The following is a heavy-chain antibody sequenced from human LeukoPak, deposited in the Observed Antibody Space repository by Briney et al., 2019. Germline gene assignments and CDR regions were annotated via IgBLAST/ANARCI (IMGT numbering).Heavy chain of an antibody. D-gene: IGHD1-20*01. CDR2: ISYDGSSK. V-gene: IGHV3-30*18. J-gene: IGHJ4*02. CDR3: AKDVKYNWNYIDY. Sequence: GGSLRLSCAASGFTLNSYTMNWVRQLPGKGLEWVAVISYDGSSKYYADSVKGRFTISRDNSKNTLYLQMNSLRAEDTALYYCAKDVKYNWNYIDYWGQGALVTVSS. CDR1: GFTLNSYT.